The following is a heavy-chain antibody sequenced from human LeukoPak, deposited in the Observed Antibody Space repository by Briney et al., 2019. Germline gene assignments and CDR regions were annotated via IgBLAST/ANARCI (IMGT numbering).Heavy chain of an antibody. CDR3: AGADSSSWYADFDY. CDR2: IYYSGST. V-gene: IGHV4-59*01. D-gene: IGHD6-13*01. Sequence: PSETLSLTCTVSGGSISSYYWSWIRQPPGKGLEWIGYIYYSGSTNYNPSLKSRVTISVDTSKNQFSLKLSSVTAADTAVYYCAGADSSSWYADFDYWGQGTLVTVSS. CDR1: GGSISSYY. J-gene: IGHJ4*02.